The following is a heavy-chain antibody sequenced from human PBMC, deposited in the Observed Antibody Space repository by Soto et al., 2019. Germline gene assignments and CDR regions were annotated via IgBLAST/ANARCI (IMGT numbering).Heavy chain of an antibody. CDR3: AKKRGTTCYSGIQN. CDR2: VSGGGGST. J-gene: IGHJ4*02. D-gene: IGHD2-2*01. CDR1: GFTFSSSW. Sequence: SGGSLRLSCAASGFTFSSSWMHWVRQAPGKGLVWVSRVSGGGGSTYYADSVKGRFTISRDNSRNTLYLQMNSLRAEDTAVYYCAKKRGTTCYSGIQNWGQGTLVTVSS. V-gene: IGHV3-23*01.